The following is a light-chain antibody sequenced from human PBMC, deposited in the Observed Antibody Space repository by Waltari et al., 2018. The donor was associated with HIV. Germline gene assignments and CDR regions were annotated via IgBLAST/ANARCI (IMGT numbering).Light chain of an antibody. J-gene: IGLJ1*01. V-gene: IGLV3-25*03. CDR2: KDS. Sequence: SYELTQPPSVSVSPGQTARITCPGDVFPKKYVYWYQQKPGQAPVLVIYKDSERPSGIPERFSGSSSGTTVTLTISGVQAEDEADYYCQSGDSSAPYVFGTGTKVTVL. CDR3: QSGDSSAPYV. CDR1: VFPKKY.